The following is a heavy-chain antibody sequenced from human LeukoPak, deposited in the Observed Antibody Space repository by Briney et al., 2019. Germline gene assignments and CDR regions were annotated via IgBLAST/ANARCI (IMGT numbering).Heavy chain of an antibody. V-gene: IGHV3-21*01. Sequence: GGSLRLSCAASGFTFSSYSMNWVRQAPGKGLEWVSSISSSGSYIYYADSVKGRFTISRDNAKNSLYLQMNSLRAEDTAVYYCASLPWSDYYDSSGYYQKPFDYWGQGTLVTVSS. CDR3: ASLPWSDYYDSSGYYQKPFDY. CDR2: ISSSGSYI. CDR1: GFTFSSYS. D-gene: IGHD3-22*01. J-gene: IGHJ4*02.